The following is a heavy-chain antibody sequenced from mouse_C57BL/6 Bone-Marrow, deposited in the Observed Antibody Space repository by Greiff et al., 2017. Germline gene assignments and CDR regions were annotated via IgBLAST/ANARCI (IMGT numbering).Heavy chain of an antibody. D-gene: IGHD1-1*01. J-gene: IGHJ1*03. CDR2: ISRGSSTI. CDR3: ARRYYYGSLGYFDV. V-gene: IGHV5-17*01. CDR1: GFTFSDYG. Sequence: EVHLVESGGGLVKPGGSLKLSCAASGFTFSDYGMHWVRQAPEQGLEWVAYISRGSSTISYADTVKGRFTISRDNAKNTLFLQMTSLRSEDTAMYYCARRYYYGSLGYFDVWGTGTTVTVSS.